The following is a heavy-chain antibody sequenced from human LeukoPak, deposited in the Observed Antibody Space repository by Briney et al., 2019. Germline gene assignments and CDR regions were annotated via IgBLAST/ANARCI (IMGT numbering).Heavy chain of an antibody. J-gene: IGHJ5*02. CDR2: IWYDGSNK. V-gene: IGHV3-33*08. CDR1: GFTFSSYA. Sequence: GGSLRLSCAASGFTFSSYAMSWVRQAPGKGLEWVAVIWYDGSNKYYADSVKGRFTISRDNSKNTLYLQMNSLRAEDTAVYYCARDNIVVVPAALYNWFDPWGQGTLVTVSS. CDR3: ARDNIVVVPAALYNWFDP. D-gene: IGHD2-2*01.